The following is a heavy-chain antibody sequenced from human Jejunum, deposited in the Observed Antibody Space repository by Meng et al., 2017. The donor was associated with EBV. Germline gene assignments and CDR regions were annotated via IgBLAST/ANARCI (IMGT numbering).Heavy chain of an antibody. CDR2: IHHSGST. CDR3: ARDRGVKDY. J-gene: IGHJ4*02. V-gene: IGHV4-4*02. Sequence: QGQLQGSGPGLVKPSGTLSLTCAVSGGSISTDNWWSWVRQPPGKGLEYIGEIHHSGSTKYNPSLKSRVTISVDKSNNHFSLKLSSVTAADTAVYYCARDRGVKDYWGQGTLVTVSS. CDR1: GGSISTDNW.